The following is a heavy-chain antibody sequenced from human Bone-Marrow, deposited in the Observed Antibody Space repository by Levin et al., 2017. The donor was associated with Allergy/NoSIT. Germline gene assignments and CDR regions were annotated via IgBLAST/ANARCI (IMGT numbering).Heavy chain of an antibody. CDR3: ASSSDYYTPRGIWFDP. J-gene: IGHJ5*02. CDR1: GGSLSSYY. CDR2: IAYSGST. D-gene: IGHD3-10*01. V-gene: IGHV4-59*01. Sequence: SETLSLTCAVSGGSLSSYYWNWIRQPPGKGLGWVGYIAYSGSTNYNPSLKSRVTVSVDTSKNQFSLRLTSVTAADTAVYYCASSSDYYTPRGIWFDPWGQGTLVTV.